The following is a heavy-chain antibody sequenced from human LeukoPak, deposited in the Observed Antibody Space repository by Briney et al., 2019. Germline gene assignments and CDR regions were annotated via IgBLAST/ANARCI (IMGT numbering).Heavy chain of an antibody. CDR3: ARDDSSSWYGNWFDP. Sequence: ASVKVSCKASGGTFSSYAISWVRQAPGQELEWMGRIIPIFGIANYAQKFQGRVTITADKSTSTVYMELSSLRSEDTAVYYCARDDSSSWYGNWFDPWGQGTLVTVSS. CDR1: GGTFSSYA. J-gene: IGHJ5*02. D-gene: IGHD6-13*01. V-gene: IGHV1-69*04. CDR2: IIPIFGIA.